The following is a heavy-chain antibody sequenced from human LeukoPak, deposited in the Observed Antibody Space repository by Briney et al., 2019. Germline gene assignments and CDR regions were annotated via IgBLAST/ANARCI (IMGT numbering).Heavy chain of an antibody. J-gene: IGHJ6*02. CDR3: ARDLSPYSSGWYYYYGMDV. V-gene: IGHV1-69*13. D-gene: IGHD6-19*01. Sequence: SVKVSCKASGGTFSSYAISWVRQAPGQGLEWMGGIIPIFSTANYAQKFQGRVTITADESTSTAYMELSSLRSEDTAVYYCARDLSPYSSGWYYYYGMDVWGQGTTVTVSS. CDR1: GGTFSSYA. CDR2: IIPIFSTA.